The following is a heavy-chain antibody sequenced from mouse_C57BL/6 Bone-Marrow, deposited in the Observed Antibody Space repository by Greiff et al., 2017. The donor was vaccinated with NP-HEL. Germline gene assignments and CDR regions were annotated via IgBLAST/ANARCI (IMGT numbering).Heavy chain of an antibody. Sequence: VQLQQSGAELVRPGASVTLSCKASGYTFTDYEMHWVKQTPVHGLEWIGAIDPETGGTAYNQKFKGKAILTADKSSSTAYMELRSLTSEDSAVYYCTRAPRHLRLYYFDYWGQGTTLTVSS. CDR3: TRAPRHLRLYYFDY. J-gene: IGHJ2*01. CDR2: IDPETGGT. CDR1: GYTFTDYE. V-gene: IGHV1-15*01. D-gene: IGHD3-2*02.